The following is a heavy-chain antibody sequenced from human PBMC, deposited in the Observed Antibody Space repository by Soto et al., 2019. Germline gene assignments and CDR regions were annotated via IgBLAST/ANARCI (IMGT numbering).Heavy chain of an antibody. CDR1: GGSISSYY. CDR3: ARGITIFGVVSEYFDY. CDR2: IYYSGST. Sequence: SETLSLTCTVSGGSISSYYWSWIRQPPGKGLEWIGYIYYSGSTNYNPSLKSRVTISVDTSKNQFSLKLSSVTAADMAVYYCARGITIFGVVSEYFDYWGQGTLVTVSS. J-gene: IGHJ4*02. V-gene: IGHV4-59*01. D-gene: IGHD3-3*01.